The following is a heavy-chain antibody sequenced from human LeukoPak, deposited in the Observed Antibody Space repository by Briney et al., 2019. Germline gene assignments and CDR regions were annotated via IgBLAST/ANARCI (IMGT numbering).Heavy chain of an antibody. Sequence: GASVKVSCKASGYTFTGYYMHWVRQAPGQGLEWMGWINPNSGGTNYAQKFQGRVTMTRDTSISTAYMELSRLRSDDTAVYYCARDRISGIAVAGIDYWGQGTLVTVSS. CDR1: GYTFTGYY. D-gene: IGHD6-19*01. CDR2: INPNSGGT. V-gene: IGHV1-2*02. CDR3: ARDRISGIAVAGIDY. J-gene: IGHJ4*02.